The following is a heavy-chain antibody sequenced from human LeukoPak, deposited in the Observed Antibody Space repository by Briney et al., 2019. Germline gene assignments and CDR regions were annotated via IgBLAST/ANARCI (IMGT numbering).Heavy chain of an antibody. Sequence: SETLSLTCTVSGGSITSHSWSWIRRPPGKGLEWIGYIFYSGHTNYNPSLRSRVTISLDTSKTQFSLRLSSVTAADTAVYYCARDTDTRSSPGSWFDPWGQGTLVTVSS. D-gene: IGHD2-15*01. CDR2: IFYSGHT. J-gene: IGHJ5*02. CDR3: ARDTDTRSSPGSWFDP. V-gene: IGHV4-59*11. CDR1: GGSITSHS.